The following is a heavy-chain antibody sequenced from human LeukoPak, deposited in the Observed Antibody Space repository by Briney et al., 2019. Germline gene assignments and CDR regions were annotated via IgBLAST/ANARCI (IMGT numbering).Heavy chain of an antibody. Sequence: GGSLRLSCAASGFTFSSHWMHWVRQAPGKGLVWASRINGAGSSTSYADSVKGRFTVSRDNAKNTLNLQMNSLRAEDTAVYYCARDLFFSDAGYSSGWRAEYFHHWGQGTLVTVSS. CDR3: ARDLFFSDAGYSSGWRAEYFHH. V-gene: IGHV3-74*01. CDR1: GFTFSSHW. D-gene: IGHD6-19*01. CDR2: INGAGSST. J-gene: IGHJ1*01.